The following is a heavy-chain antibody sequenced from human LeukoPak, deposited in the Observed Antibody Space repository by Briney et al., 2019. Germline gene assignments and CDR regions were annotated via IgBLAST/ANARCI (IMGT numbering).Heavy chain of an antibody. CDR1: GFTFSSYT. Sequence: GGSLRLSCVASGFTFSSYTMNWVRQAPGRGLEWVSSISSGSHYIDYADSVRGRFTISRDNAENSLHLHMNSLRAEDTAVYYCASPPVGSSSFDYWGQGTLVTVSS. D-gene: IGHD6-13*01. CDR3: ASPPVGSSSFDY. J-gene: IGHJ4*02. CDR2: ISSGSHYI. V-gene: IGHV3-21*04.